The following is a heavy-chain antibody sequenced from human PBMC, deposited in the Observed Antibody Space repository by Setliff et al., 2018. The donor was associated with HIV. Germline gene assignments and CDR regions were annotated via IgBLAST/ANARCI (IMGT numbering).Heavy chain of an antibody. D-gene: IGHD6-6*01. Sequence: PSETLSLTCAVSGGSISSNWWSWVRQSPGKGLEWIGEIYHSGSTHYNPSLQSRVTISVDKSKSQFSLKLNSVTAADTAVYYCAREFSSSSFDQWGQGTLVTVSS. CDR3: AREFSSSSFDQ. V-gene: IGHV4-4*02. CDR1: GGSISSNW. J-gene: IGHJ4*02. CDR2: IYHSGST.